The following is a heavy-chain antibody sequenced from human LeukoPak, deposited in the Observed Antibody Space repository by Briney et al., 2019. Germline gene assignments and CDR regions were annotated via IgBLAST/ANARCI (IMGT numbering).Heavy chain of an antibody. CDR2: ISYDGSIK. Sequence: GGSLRLSCAASGFTFSSYGMHWVRQAPGKGLEWVAVISYDGSIKYYADPVKGRYTISRDNSKNTLYLEMNSLRAEDTAVYHCAKRYTSGWYYFDYWGQGTLVTVSS. J-gene: IGHJ4*02. CDR3: AKRYTSGWYYFDY. CDR1: GFTFSSYG. V-gene: IGHV3-30*18. D-gene: IGHD6-19*01.